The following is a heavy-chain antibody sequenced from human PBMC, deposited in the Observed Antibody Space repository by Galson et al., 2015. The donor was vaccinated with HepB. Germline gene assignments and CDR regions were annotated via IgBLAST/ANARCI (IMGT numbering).Heavy chain of an antibody. Sequence: SLRLSCAASGFTFSGSAVDWVRQASGKGLEWVGRIRSKANNDATAYAASVRGRFTISGDDSKNTAYLQMNSLKTEDSAVYYCTRPQVDTSMAYDYWGQGTLVTVSS. CDR2: IRSKANNDAT. V-gene: IGHV3-73*01. CDR3: TRPQVDTSMAYDY. J-gene: IGHJ4*02. CDR1: GFTFSGSA. D-gene: IGHD5-18*01.